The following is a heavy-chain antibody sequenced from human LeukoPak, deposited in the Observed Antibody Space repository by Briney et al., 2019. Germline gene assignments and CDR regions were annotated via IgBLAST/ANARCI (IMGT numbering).Heavy chain of an antibody. CDR2: INPNSGDT. CDR3: ARRPTTSQDLDY. J-gene: IGHJ4*02. V-gene: IGHV1-2*02. CDR1: GGTLSSHT. D-gene: IGHD1-26*01. Sequence: ASVKVSCKASGGTLSSHTFSWVRQAPGQGLEWMGWINPNSGDTNYARKFQGRVTMTRDTSISTAYMDLNRLTSDDTAVYYCARRPTTSQDLDYWGQGTLVTVSS.